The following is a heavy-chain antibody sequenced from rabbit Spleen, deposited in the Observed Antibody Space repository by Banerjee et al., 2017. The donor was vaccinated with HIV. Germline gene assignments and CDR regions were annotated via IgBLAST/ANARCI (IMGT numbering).Heavy chain of an antibody. Sequence: VESGGDLVKPGASLTLTCTASGVSFSFSNYMCWVRQAPGKGLEWIACINAATGKPVYATWAKGRFTISRTSSTTVTLRMTSLTAADRATYFCARDLVGVIGWNFYLWGQGTLVTVS. CDR3: ARDLVGVIGWNFYL. CDR2: INAATGKP. D-gene: IGHD1-1*01. J-gene: IGHJ4*01. CDR1: GVSFSFSNY. V-gene: IGHV1S40*01.